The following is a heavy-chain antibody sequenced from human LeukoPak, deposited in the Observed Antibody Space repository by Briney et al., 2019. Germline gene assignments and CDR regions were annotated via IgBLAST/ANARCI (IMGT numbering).Heavy chain of an antibody. CDR1: GFTFSSYG. CDR3: ARDAREGYYYWSFDY. D-gene: IGHD3-22*01. Sequence: PGGSLRLSCAASGFTFSSYGMHWVRQAPGKGLEWVAVISYDGSKKYYADSVKGRFTISRDDSKNTLYLQMNSLRSEDTAVYYCARDAREGYYYWSFDYWGQGTLVTVSS. CDR2: ISYDGSKK. J-gene: IGHJ4*02. V-gene: IGHV3-30*03.